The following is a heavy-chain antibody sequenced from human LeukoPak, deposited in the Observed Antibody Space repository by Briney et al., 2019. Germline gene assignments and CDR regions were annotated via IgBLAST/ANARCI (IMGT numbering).Heavy chain of an antibody. CDR1: GFFTFSNYG. D-gene: IGHD5-18*01. Sequence: GGSLRLSCVVSGFFTFSNYGMHWVRLAPGKGLEWVAFVRFDGDYKYYAGSVKGRFTISRDNSKNTLYLQMNSLRAEDTAVYYCAKGSRPGYSYGPREYYYYMDVWGKGTTVTVSS. V-gene: IGHV3-30*02. CDR3: AKGSRPGYSYGPREYYYYMDV. CDR2: VRFDGDYK. J-gene: IGHJ6*03.